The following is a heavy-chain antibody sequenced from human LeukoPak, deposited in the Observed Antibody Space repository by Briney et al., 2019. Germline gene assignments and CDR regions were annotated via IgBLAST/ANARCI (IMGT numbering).Heavy chain of an antibody. Sequence: GGSLRLSCAASGFTFSSYGMHWVRQAPGKGLEWVAFIRNDGGDKYYADSVKGRFTISRDNSKNTLYLQTNSLKAEDTAVYYCAKVLSSSWGYFGFWGQGTLVTVSS. V-gene: IGHV3-30*02. J-gene: IGHJ4*02. CDR3: AKVLSSSWGYFGF. D-gene: IGHD6-13*01. CDR2: IRNDGGDK. CDR1: GFTFSSYG.